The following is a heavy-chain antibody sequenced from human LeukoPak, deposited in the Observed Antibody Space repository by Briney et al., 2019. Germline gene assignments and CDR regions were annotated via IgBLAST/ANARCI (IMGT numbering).Heavy chain of an antibody. J-gene: IGHJ5*02. CDR3: ARVFVVVPAANNWFDP. V-gene: IGHV4-34*01. CDR2: INHSGST. Sequence: SETLSLTCAVYGGSFSGYYWSWIRQPPGKGLEWIAEINHSGSTNYNPSLKSRVTISVDTSKNQFSLKLSSVTAADTAVYYCARVFVVVPAANNWFDPWGQGTLVTVSS. CDR1: GGSFSGYY. D-gene: IGHD2-2*01.